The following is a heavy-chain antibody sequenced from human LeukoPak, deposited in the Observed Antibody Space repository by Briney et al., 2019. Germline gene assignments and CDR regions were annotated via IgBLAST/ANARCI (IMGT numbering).Heavy chain of an antibody. CDR3: ALHYYDSSGYYRGIDY. Sequence: GASVKVSCKASGGTFSSYTISWVRQAPGQGLEWMGRIIPILGIANYAQKFQGRVTITADKSTSTAYMELSSLRSEDTAVYYCALHYYDSSGYYRGIDYWGHGTLVTVSS. CDR2: IIPILGIA. V-gene: IGHV1-69*02. D-gene: IGHD3-22*01. CDR1: GGTFSSYT. J-gene: IGHJ4*01.